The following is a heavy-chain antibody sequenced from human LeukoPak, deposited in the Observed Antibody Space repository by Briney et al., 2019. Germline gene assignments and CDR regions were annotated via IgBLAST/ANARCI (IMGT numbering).Heavy chain of an antibody. V-gene: IGHV3-7*01. CDR1: GFTFSSYW. J-gene: IGHJ4*02. CDR3: ARAPTFSGWFDY. Sequence: PGGSLRLSCVASGFTFSSYWMSWVRQAPGKGLEWVANIKQDGSEKHYVDSLKGRFTISRDNAKSSLYLQMNSLRAEDTAVYYCARAPTFSGWFDYWGQGTLVTVSS. CDR2: IKQDGSEK. D-gene: IGHD6-25*01.